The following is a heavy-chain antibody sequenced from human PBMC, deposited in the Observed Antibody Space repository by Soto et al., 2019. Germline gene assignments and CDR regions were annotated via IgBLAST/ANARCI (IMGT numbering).Heavy chain of an antibody. Sequence: QVQLVQSGAGVKKPGASVKLSCQASGYTFITYYIHWVRQAPGQGLEWMGILNPRANTTTYAQRFQGRITMTRDTSTSTVYMEVSSLTSDDTAVYYCARRFCSGGHCCLDYWGQGTLVTVSS. CDR1: GYTFITYY. J-gene: IGHJ4*02. D-gene: IGHD2-15*01. V-gene: IGHV1-46*03. CDR2: LNPRANTT. CDR3: ARRFCSGGHCCLDY.